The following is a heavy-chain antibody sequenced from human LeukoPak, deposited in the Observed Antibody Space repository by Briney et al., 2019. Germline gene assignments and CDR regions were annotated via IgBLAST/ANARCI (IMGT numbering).Heavy chain of an antibody. CDR3: PRDKRDILTGYYDY. CDR1: GFTFSDYY. V-gene: IGHV3-11*04. J-gene: IGHJ4*02. D-gene: IGHD3-9*01. Sequence: GGSLRLSCAASGFTFSDYYMSWIRQAPGKGLEWVSYISSSGRTKYYADSVKGRFTISRDNANNSLYLQMNSLRAEDTAVYYCPRDKRDILTGYYDYWGQGTLVTVSS. CDR2: ISSSGRTK.